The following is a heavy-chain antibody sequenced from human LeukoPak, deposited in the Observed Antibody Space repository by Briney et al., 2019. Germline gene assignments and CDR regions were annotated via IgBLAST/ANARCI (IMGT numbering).Heavy chain of an antibody. Sequence: ASVKVSCKLSGDTLTELSMHWVRQSPGKGLEWMGGFVPEDGETIYAQKFQDRVTMTEDTSTDTAYMELSSLRSDDTAVYFCATLPRGHLFDSWGQGTLVTVSS. J-gene: IGHJ4*02. CDR3: ATLPRGHLFDS. CDR1: GDTLTELS. V-gene: IGHV1-24*01. CDR2: FVPEDGET. D-gene: IGHD3-10*01.